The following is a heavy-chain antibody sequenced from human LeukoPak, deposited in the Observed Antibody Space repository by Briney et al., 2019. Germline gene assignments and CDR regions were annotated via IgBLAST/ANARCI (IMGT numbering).Heavy chain of an antibody. CDR2: ISSSSSYI. J-gene: IGHJ3*02. CDR3: ARSMRVFVASFDAFDI. CDR1: GFTFSSYA. D-gene: IGHD5-12*01. Sequence: GGSLRLSCAASGFTFSSYAMSWVRQAPGKGLEWVSSISSSSSYIYYADSVKGRFTISRDNAKNSLYLQMNSLRAEDTAVYYCARSMRVFVASFDAFDIWGQGTMVTVSS. V-gene: IGHV3-21*01.